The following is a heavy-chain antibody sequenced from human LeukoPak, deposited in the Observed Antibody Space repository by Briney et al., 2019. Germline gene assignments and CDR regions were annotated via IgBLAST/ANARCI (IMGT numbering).Heavy chain of an antibody. J-gene: IGHJ6*03. CDR1: GGSFSGYY. D-gene: IGHD4-11*01. CDR3: ARTNSKKVYYYYYMDV. Sequence: KPSETLSLTCAVYGGSFSGYYWSWIRQTPGKGLEWIGEINHSGSTNYNPSLKSRVTISVDTSKNQFSLKLSSVTAADTAVYYCARTNSKKVYYYYYMDVWGKGTTVTVSS. V-gene: IGHV4-34*01. CDR2: INHSGST.